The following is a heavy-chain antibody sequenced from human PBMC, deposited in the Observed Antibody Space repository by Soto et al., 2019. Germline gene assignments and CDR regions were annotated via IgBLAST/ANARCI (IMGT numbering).Heavy chain of an antibody. J-gene: IGHJ4*02. Sequence: GGSLRLSCAASGFMFSTYWMTWVRQAPGKGLEWVANIRPDGSVKNYADSVKGRFTVSRDNAHNSMSLQMDSLRDDDTGVYYCARDKVRGDDYNFDFWGQGTQVTVSS. D-gene: IGHD3-10*01. CDR3: ARDKVRGDDYNFDF. CDR2: IRPDGSVK. V-gene: IGHV3-7*01. CDR1: GFMFSTYW.